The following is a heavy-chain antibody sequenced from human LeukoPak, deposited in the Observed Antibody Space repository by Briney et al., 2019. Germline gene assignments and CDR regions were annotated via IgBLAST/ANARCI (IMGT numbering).Heavy chain of an antibody. V-gene: IGHV4-59*01. J-gene: IGHJ1*01. CDR1: GGSISSYY. CDR3: AGGLRSTSYKAEYFQH. D-gene: IGHD2-2*01. Sequence: SETLSLTCTVSGGSISSYYWSWIRQPPGKGLEWIGYIYYSGNTNYNPSLKSRVTISIDTSKNQFSLKLSSLTAADTAVYYCAGGLRSTSYKAEYFQHWGQGTLVTVSS. CDR2: IYYSGNT.